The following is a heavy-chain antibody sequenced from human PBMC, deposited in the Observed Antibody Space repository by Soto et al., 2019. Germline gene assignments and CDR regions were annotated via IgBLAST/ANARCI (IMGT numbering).Heavy chain of an antibody. J-gene: IGHJ4*02. Sequence: GGSLRLSCAASGFTFSSYGMHWVRQAPGKGLEWVAVISYDGSNKYYADSVKGRFTISRDNSKNTLYLQMNSLRAEDTAVYYCAKDRLTYYYDSSGLSDYWGQGTLVTVSS. CDR2: ISYDGSNK. D-gene: IGHD3-22*01. CDR1: GFTFSSYG. CDR3: AKDRLTYYYDSSGLSDY. V-gene: IGHV3-30*18.